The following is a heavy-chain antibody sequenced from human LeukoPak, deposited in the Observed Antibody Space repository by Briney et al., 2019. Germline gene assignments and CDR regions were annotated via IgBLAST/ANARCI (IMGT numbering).Heavy chain of an antibody. CDR2: IYHSGGA. D-gene: IGHD1-14*01. CDR1: GASIDSHSW. V-gene: IGHV4-4*02. Sequence: PSGTLSLTCAVSGASIDSHSWWSWVRQPPGKGLEWIGEIYHSGGAYYKPSLKSRVTMSVDTSKNHFSLKLTSVIAADTAVYYCAYNRNFALDNWGQGTLVTVSS. CDR3: AYNRNFALDN. J-gene: IGHJ4*02.